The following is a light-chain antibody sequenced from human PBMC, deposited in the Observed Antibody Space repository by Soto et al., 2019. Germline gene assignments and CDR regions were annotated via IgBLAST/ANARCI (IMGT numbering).Light chain of an antibody. J-gene: IGLJ2*01. Sequence: QSALTQPASVSGSPGQSITISCTGTSSDVGSYNLVSWHQQHPGKAPKLMIYEVSKRPSGVSNRFSGSKSGNTASLTISGLQAEDEADYYCCSYADSSPVIFGGGTKFTVL. CDR2: EVS. CDR1: SSDVGSYNL. V-gene: IGLV2-23*02. CDR3: CSYADSSPVI.